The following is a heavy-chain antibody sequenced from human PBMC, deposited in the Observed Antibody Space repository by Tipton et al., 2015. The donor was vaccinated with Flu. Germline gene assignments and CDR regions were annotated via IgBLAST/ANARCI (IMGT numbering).Heavy chain of an antibody. D-gene: IGHD6-13*01. Sequence: QVQLVQSGAETKKPGASVKVSCKASGHTFTGYYMHWVRQAPGQGLEWMGWINPNSGGTNSAQSFQGRVTMTRDTSISTAYMEMTRLRSDDTAVYYCATVKPTGHLGTAAGWFDTWGQGTLVTASS. CDR1: GHTFTGYY. CDR2: INPNSGGT. J-gene: IGHJ5*02. V-gene: IGHV1-2*02. CDR3: ATVKPTGHLGTAAGWFDT.